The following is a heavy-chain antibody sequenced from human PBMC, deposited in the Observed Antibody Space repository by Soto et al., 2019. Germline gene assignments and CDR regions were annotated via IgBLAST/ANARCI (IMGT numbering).Heavy chain of an antibody. V-gene: IGHV3-74*01. CDR1: GFNFSNHW. CDR2: ITSDGKSK. CDR3: ARESGDWPLNWFDP. J-gene: IGHJ5*02. Sequence: ETLRLSCAASGFNFSNHWMHWVRQRPAEGLVWVSRITSDGKSKAYAESVKGRFAISRDNAKNTLYLQMNGLTAEDTAVYYCARESGDWPLNWFDPWGQGTLVTVSS. D-gene: IGHD2-21*02.